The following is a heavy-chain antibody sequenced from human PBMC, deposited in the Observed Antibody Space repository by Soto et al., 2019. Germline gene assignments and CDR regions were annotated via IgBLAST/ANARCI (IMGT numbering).Heavy chain of an antibody. CDR3: AKDLLGSNADYFDY. D-gene: IGHD2-21*01. Sequence: EVQLLESGGGLVQPGGSLRLSCAASGFTFSSYAMSWVRQAPGKGMEWVAAISSSGGSTYYADSVKGRFTTSRDNSKNTLYLQMNSQRAEDAAVYYCAKDLLGSNADYFDYWGQGTLVTVSS. CDR1: GFTFSSYA. J-gene: IGHJ4*02. CDR2: ISSSGGST. V-gene: IGHV3-23*01.